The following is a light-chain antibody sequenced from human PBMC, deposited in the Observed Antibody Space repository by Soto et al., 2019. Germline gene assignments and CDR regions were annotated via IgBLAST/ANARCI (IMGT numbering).Light chain of an antibody. CDR1: SSNIGLND. Sequence: QSVLTQPPSASGTPGQTVTISCSGSSSNIGLNDVHWYRQLSGTAPQILIYDTHQQATGVPDRFSGSRSGTSASLAIHGLQSEDEADDHCAAWDDSLNGPVFGGGTKVTVL. J-gene: IGLJ2*01. V-gene: IGLV1-44*01. CDR2: DTH. CDR3: AAWDDSLNGPV.